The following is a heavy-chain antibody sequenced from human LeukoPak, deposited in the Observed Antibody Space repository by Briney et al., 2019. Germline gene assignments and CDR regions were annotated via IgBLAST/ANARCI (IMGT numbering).Heavy chain of an antibody. CDR3: ARRQKLQGRDI. CDR2: IYYSGST. D-gene: IGHD1-26*01. V-gene: IGHV4-31*03. Sequence: SETLSLTCTVSGGSISSGGYYWSWIRQHPGKGLEWIGYIYYSGSTYYNPPLKSRVTISVDTSKNQFSLKLSSATAADTAVYYCARRQKLQGRDIWGQGTMVTVSS. J-gene: IGHJ3*02. CDR1: GGSISSGGYY.